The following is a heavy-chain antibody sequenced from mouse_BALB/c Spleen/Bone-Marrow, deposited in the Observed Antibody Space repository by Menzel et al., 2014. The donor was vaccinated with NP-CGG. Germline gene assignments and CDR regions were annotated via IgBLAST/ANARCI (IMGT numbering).Heavy chain of an antibody. CDR2: IWSDGST. V-gene: IGHV2-2*02. Sequence: QVQLKQSGPGLVQPSPSLSITCTVSGFFLTSYGVHWVRQTPGKGLEWLGVIWSDGSTDYNAAFISRVNISKDNSKSEIFFKMNSLQPNDTAIYFCARRDGYLFAYWGQGTLVTVSA. J-gene: IGHJ3*01. CDR3: ARRDGYLFAY. CDR1: GFFLTSYG. D-gene: IGHD2-3*01.